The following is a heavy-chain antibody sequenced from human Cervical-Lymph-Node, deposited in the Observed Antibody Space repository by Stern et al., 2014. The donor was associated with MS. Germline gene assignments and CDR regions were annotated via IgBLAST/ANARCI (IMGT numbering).Heavy chain of an antibody. CDR3: GRQYGYRGYDPTSEMDV. V-gene: IGHV4-59*01. D-gene: IGHD5-12*01. J-gene: IGHJ6*02. Sequence: QVQLQESGPGLVKPSETLSLTCTMSGGSISSYYWNWIRQPPGKALEWIGDVHNRGTTNYNPYPTNRISTSINALTNQFLLSARSVTAADTAMYYCGRQYGYRGYDPTSEMDVGGQGPTVIV. CDR2: VHNRGTT. CDR1: GGSISSYY.